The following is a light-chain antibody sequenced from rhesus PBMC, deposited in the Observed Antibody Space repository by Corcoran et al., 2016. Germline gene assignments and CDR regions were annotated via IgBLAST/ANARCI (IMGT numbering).Light chain of an antibody. V-gene: IGKV1-21*01. CDR3: QQYNSAPYS. Sequence: DIQMTQSPSSLSASVGDRVTITCRASQGISSWLAWYQQKPGKAPKLLIYQTSSLQSGAPSRFSGHGSGTDFSLTISSLQPEDFATHYCQQYNSAPYSFGQGTKVEIK. CDR1: QGISSW. J-gene: IGKJ2*01. CDR2: QTS.